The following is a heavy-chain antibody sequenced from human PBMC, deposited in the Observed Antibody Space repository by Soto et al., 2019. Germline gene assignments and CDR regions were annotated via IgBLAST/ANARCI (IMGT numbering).Heavy chain of an antibody. CDR3: ARDAYISSSPGYYYDVMDV. CDR2: IKQDGSEK. J-gene: IGHJ6*02. Sequence: PGGSLRLSCAASGFTLSSYWMSWVRQAPGKGLEWVANIKQDGSEKYYVDSVKGRFTISRDNAKNSLYLQMNSLRAEDTAVYYCARDAYISSSPGYYYDVMDVSSRGTTVTGSS. D-gene: IGHD6-6*01. V-gene: IGHV3-7*05. CDR1: GFTLSSYW.